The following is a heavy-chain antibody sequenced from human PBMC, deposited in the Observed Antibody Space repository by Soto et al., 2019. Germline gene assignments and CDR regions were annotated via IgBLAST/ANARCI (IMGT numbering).Heavy chain of an antibody. J-gene: IGHJ4*02. CDR1: GYTFTSYD. V-gene: IGHV1-8*01. CDR3: ARCAQWSAGTIFDY. D-gene: IGHD6-13*01. Sequence: ASVKVSCKASGYTFTSYDINWVRQATGQGLEWMGWMNPNSGNTGYAQKFQGRVTMTRNTSISTAYMELSSLRSEDTAVYYCARCAQWSAGTIFDYWGQGTLVTVSS. CDR2: MNPNSGNT.